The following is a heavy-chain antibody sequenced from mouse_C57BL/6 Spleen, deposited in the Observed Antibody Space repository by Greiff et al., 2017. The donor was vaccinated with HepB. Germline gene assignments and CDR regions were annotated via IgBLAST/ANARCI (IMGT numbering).Heavy chain of an antibody. D-gene: IGHD1-1*01. V-gene: IGHV1-69*01. Sequence: QVQLQQPGAELVMPGASVKLSCKASGYTFTSYWMHWVKQRPGQGLEWIGEIDPSDSYTNYNQKSKGKSTLTVDKSSSTAYMQLSSLTSEDSAVYYCARCYGSSYYVDYWGQGTTLTVSS. CDR1: GYTFTSYW. J-gene: IGHJ2*01. CDR2: IDPSDSYT. CDR3: ARCYGSSYYVDY.